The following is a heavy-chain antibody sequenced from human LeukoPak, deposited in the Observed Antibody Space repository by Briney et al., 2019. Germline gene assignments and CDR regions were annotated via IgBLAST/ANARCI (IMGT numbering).Heavy chain of an antibody. V-gene: IGHV4-59*01. Sequence: PSETLSLTCTVSGGSISSYYWSWIRQPPGKGLEWIGYIYYSGSTNYNPSLKSRVTISVDTSKNQFSLKLSSVTAADTAVYYCARGQSPKYYYYYMDVWGQGTMVTVSS. CDR1: GGSISSYY. CDR2: IYYSGST. CDR3: ARGQSPKYYYYYMDV. J-gene: IGHJ6*03.